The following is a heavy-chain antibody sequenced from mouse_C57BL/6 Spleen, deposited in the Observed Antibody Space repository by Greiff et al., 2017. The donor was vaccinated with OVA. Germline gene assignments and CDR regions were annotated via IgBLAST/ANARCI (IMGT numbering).Heavy chain of an antibody. V-gene: IGHV3-6*01. Sequence: EVQLVESGPGLVKPSQSLSLTCSVTGYSITSGYYWNWIRQFPGNKLEWMGYISYDGSNNYNPSLKNRVSITRDTSKNQFFLKLNSVTTEDTATYYCAREGEDSSGYGNYWGQGTTLTVSS. J-gene: IGHJ2*01. D-gene: IGHD3-2*02. CDR1: GYSITSGYY. CDR3: AREGEDSSGYGNY. CDR2: ISYDGSN.